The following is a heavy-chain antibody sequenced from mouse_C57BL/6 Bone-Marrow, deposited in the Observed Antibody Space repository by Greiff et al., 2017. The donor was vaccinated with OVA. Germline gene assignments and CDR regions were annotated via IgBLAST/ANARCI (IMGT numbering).Heavy chain of an antibody. CDR1: GYTFTSYW. V-gene: IGHV1-64*01. Sequence: QVQLQQPGAELVKPGASVKLSCKASGYTFTSYWMHWVKQRPGQGLEWIGMIHPNSGSTNYNEKFKSKATLTVDKSSSTAYMQLSSLTSEDSAVYYCARAPYYGSSSAWCAYWGQGTLVTVSA. CDR3: ARAPYYGSSSAWCAY. CDR2: IHPNSGST. D-gene: IGHD1-1*01. J-gene: IGHJ3*01.